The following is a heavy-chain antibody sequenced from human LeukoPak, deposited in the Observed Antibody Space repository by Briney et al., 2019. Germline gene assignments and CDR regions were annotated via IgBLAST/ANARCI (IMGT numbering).Heavy chain of an antibody. V-gene: IGHV3-66*01. Sequence: GGSLRLSCAASGFTVSNNYMTWVRQATGKGLEWVSVTYTGGTTYYDDSVKGRCTIFTDNYGNTLYLQLNNLISEDTTAYYCARAGAYSGYDAFDIWGQGTMVTVSS. CDR1: GFTVSNNY. D-gene: IGHD5-12*01. CDR3: ARAGAYSGYDAFDI. CDR2: TYTGGTT. J-gene: IGHJ3*02.